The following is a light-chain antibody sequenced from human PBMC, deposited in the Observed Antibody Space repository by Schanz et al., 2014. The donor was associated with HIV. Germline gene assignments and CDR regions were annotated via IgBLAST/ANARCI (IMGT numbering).Light chain of an antibody. CDR3: HQYGDSRGS. CDR2: GAS. CDR1: QSVTRNF. J-gene: IGKJ4*01. V-gene: IGKV3-20*01. Sequence: EIVLTQSPGTLSLSPGERAALSCRASQSVTRNFLAWYQHKPGQAPRLLISGASSRAAGIPDRFSGSGSGTDFTLTISRLEPEDFAVYYCHQYGDSRGSFGGGTKVEIK.